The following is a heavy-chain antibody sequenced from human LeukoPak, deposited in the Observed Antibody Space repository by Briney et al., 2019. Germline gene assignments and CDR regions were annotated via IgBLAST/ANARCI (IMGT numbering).Heavy chain of an antibody. CDR1: AGSMSGSTYY. Sequence: SETLSLTCTVSAGSMSGSTYYWGWIRQPPERGLEWIGSIYYSGSTYYNPSLKSRVTMSVDTSKNQFSLNLSSVTAADTAVYYCAGINHMSSTGIPVRGPDYWGQGTLVTVSS. CDR2: IYYSGST. D-gene: IGHD6-19*01. J-gene: IGHJ4*02. CDR3: AGINHMSSTGIPVRGPDY. V-gene: IGHV4-39*01.